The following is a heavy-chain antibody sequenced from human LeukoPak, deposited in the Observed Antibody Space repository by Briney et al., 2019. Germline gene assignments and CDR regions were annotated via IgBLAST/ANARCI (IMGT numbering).Heavy chain of an antibody. CDR2: IYYSGST. V-gene: IGHV4-39*01. CDR1: GGSISGSSYY. CDR3: ARSGYSSGWCDY. D-gene: IGHD6-19*01. Sequence: SETLSLTCTVSGGSISGSSYYWGWIRQPPGKGLEWIGSIYYSGSTYYNPSLKSRVTISVDTSKNQFSLKLSSVTAADTAVYYCARSGYSSGWCDYWGQGTLVTVSS. J-gene: IGHJ4*02.